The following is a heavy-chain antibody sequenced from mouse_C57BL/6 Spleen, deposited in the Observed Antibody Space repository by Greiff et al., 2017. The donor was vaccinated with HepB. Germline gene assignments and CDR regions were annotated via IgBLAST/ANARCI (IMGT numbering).Heavy chain of an antibody. D-gene: IGHD2-3*01. V-gene: IGHV1-80*01. Sequence: VKLMESGAELVKPGASVKISCKASGYAFSSYWMNWVKQRPGKGLEWIGQIYPGDGDTNYNGKFKGKATLTADKSSSTAYMQLSSLTSEDSAVYFCARHGYYEGYYFDYGGQGTTLTVSS. J-gene: IGHJ2*01. CDR1: GYAFSSYW. CDR2: IYPGDGDT. CDR3: ARHGYYEGYYFDY.